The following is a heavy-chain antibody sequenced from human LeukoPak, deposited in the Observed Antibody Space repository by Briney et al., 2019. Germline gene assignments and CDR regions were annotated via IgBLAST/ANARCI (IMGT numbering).Heavy chain of an antibody. D-gene: IGHD2-21*01. V-gene: IGHV3-48*04. CDR1: GFSFGGYR. CDR3: ARIRGLTLPISYMDV. CDR2: ISVSGT. Sequence: GGSLRLSCTASGFSFGGYRIHWVRQAPGKGLEWLSYISVSGTKHADSVMGRVNVSRDDAKNSLYLQMNGLRAEDTAVYYCARIRGLTLPISYMDVWGKGTTVTVSS. J-gene: IGHJ6*03.